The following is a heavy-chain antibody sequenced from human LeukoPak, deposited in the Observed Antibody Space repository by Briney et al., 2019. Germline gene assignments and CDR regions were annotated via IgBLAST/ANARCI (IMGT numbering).Heavy chain of an antibody. CDR3: ARTVLMITFGGVIVNWFDP. CDR1: GGSISNYY. Sequence: SETLSLTCTVSGGSISNYYWTWIRQPAGKGLEWIGRIYSTGSTNYNPSLKSRVTMSVDTSKNQFSLKLSSVTAADTAVYYCARTVLMITFGGVIVNWFDPWGQGTLVTVSS. CDR2: IYSTGST. J-gene: IGHJ5*02. D-gene: IGHD3-16*02. V-gene: IGHV4-4*07.